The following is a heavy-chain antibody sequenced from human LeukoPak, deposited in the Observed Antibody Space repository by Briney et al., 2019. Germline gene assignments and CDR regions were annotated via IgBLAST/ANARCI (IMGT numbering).Heavy chain of an antibody. Sequence: GSLRLSCAASGFTFSSYAMSWVRQAPGKGLEWVSAISGSGGSTYYADSVKGRFTISRDNSKNTLYLQMNSLRAEDTAVYYCAKGYDILTGYYHDAFDIWGQGTMVTVSS. D-gene: IGHD3-9*01. V-gene: IGHV3-23*01. CDR3: AKGYDILTGYYHDAFDI. CDR1: GFTFSSYA. CDR2: ISGSGGST. J-gene: IGHJ3*02.